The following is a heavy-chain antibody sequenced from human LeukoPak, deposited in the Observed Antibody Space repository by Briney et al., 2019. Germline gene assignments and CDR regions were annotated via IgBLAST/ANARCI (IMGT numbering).Heavy chain of an antibody. D-gene: IGHD3-10*01. CDR1: AYTFTGYY. Sequence: ASVKVSCKASAYTFTGYYMHWVRQAPGQGLEWLWWLNANSGGTNYAQKFQGRVSMTSDTSSSTAYMELSRLISDDTAVYYCARGPAPSAMVRGHNWFDPCGQGTLVTVSS. CDR3: ARGPAPSAMVRGHNWFDP. V-gene: IGHV1-2*02. J-gene: IGHJ5*02. CDR2: LNANSGGT.